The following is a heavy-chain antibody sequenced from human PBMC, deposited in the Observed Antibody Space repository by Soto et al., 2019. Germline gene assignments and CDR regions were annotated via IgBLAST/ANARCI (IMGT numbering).Heavy chain of an antibody. D-gene: IGHD3-22*01. CDR1: GFTFSSYG. CDR2: IWYDGSNK. J-gene: IGHJ4*02. Sequence: GGPLRLSCAASGFTFSSYGMHWVRQAPGKGLEWVAVIWYDGSNKYYADSVKGRFTISRDNSKNTLYLQMNSLRAEDTAVYYCAKDRSYYDSSGYNTFDYWGQGTLVTVLL. V-gene: IGHV3-33*06. CDR3: AKDRSYYDSSGYNTFDY.